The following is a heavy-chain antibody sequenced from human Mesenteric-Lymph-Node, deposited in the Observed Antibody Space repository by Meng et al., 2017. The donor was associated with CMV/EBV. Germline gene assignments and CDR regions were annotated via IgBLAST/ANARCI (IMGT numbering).Heavy chain of an antibody. D-gene: IGHD6-13*01. V-gene: IGHV3-23*01. Sequence: GGSLRLSCAASGFTFDIYAMSWVRQAPGKGLEWVSAISGSGGSTYYADSVKGRFTISRDNSKNTLYLQMNSLRAEDTAVYYCAKDWQQPKPGYWGQGTLVTVSS. CDR2: ISGSGGST. CDR1: GFTFDIYA. CDR3: AKDWQQPKPGY. J-gene: IGHJ4*02.